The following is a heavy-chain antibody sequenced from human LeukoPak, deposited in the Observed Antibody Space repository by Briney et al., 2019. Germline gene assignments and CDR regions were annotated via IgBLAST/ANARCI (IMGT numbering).Heavy chain of an antibody. CDR2: ISAYNGNT. J-gene: IGHJ4*02. D-gene: IGHD3-9*01. CDR1: GYTFTSYG. Sequence: ASVKVSCKASGYTFTSYGISWVRQAPGQGLEWMGWISAYNGNTNYAQKLQGRVTMTTDTSTSTAYMELRSLRSDDTAVYYCARDGGRDILTGYPYYWGQGTLVTVSS. CDR3: ARDGGRDILTGYPYY. V-gene: IGHV1-18*01.